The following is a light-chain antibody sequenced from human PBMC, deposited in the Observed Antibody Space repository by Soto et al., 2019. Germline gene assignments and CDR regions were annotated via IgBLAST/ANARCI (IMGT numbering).Light chain of an antibody. CDR2: EVS. J-gene: IGLJ2*01. CDR3: SSFTSRTTVL. Sequence: QSALTQPASVSGSPGQSITISCTGTSNDVGGYNYVSWYQQHPGKAPKLMMYEVSNRPSGVSDRFSGPKSGNTASLIISGLLAEDEADYYCSSFTSRTTVLFGGGTKLTVL. V-gene: IGLV2-14*01. CDR1: SNDVGGYNY.